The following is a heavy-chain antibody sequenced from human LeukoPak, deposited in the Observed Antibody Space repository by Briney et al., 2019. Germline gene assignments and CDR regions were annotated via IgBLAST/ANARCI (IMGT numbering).Heavy chain of an antibody. CDR3: ARRGDTPMIGDY. D-gene: IGHD5-18*01. V-gene: IGHV3-48*01. Sequence: DSVKGRFTISRDNAKNSLYLQMAGLRAEDTAVYYCARRGDTPMIGDYWGQGTLVTVSS. J-gene: IGHJ4*02.